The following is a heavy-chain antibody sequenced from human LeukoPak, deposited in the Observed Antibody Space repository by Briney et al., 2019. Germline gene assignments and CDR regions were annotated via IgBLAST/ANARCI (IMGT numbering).Heavy chain of an antibody. CDR2: INTDGSST. CDR1: GFTFSSYW. CDR3: ARVARAAEAAFDI. V-gene: IGHV3-74*01. Sequence: GGSLRLSCAASGFTFSSYWMHWVRQAPGKGLVWVSRINTDGSSTSYADSAKGRFTISRDNAKNTLYLQMNSLRAEDTAVYYCARVARAAEAAFDIWGQGTMVTVSS. D-gene: IGHD6-13*01. J-gene: IGHJ3*02.